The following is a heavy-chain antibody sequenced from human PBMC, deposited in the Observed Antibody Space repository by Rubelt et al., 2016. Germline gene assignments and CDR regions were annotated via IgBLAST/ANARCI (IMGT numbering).Heavy chain of an antibody. V-gene: IGHV1-8*01. CDR3: ARLSITIFGVVVYYYGMDV. CDR2: MNPNSGNT. J-gene: IGHJ6*02. CDR1: GYTFTSYD. D-gene: IGHD3-3*01. Sequence: QVQLVQSGAEVKKPGASVKVSCKASGYTFTSYDINWVRQATGQGLEWMGWMNPNSGNTGYAQKFQGRVTMTRNTSISTGYMERSSLRSEDTAVYYCARLSITIFGVVVYYYGMDVWGQGTTVTVSS.